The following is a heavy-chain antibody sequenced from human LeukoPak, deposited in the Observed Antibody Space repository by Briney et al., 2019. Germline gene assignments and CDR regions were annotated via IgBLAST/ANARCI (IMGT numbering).Heavy chain of an antibody. D-gene: IGHD6-6*01. CDR1: GGSISSSSYY. CDR2: IYYSGST. J-gene: IGHJ3*02. CDR3: AREMTISSIAALVAFDI. V-gene: IGHV4-39*07. Sequence: SETLSLTCTVSGGSISSSSYYWGWIRQPPGKGLEWIGSIYYSGSTYYNPSLKSRVTISVDTSKNQFSLKLSSVTAADTAVYYCAREMTISSIAALVAFDIWGQGTMVTVSS.